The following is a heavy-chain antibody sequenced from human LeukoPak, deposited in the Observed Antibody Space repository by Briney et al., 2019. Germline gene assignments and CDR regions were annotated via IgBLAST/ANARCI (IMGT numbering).Heavy chain of an antibody. D-gene: IGHD6-19*01. V-gene: IGHV3-7*03. CDR3: ARFIAVADTSWFDP. CDR2: IKQDGSEK. Sequence: GGSLRLSCAASGFTFSSYWMSWVRQAPGKGLEWVANIKQDGSEKCYVDSVKGRFTISRDNAKNSLYLQTNSLRAEDTAVYYCARFIAVADTSWFDPWGQGTLVTVSS. J-gene: IGHJ5*02. CDR1: GFTFSSYW.